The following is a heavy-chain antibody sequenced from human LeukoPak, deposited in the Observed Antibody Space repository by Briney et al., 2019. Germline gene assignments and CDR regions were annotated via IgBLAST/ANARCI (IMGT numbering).Heavy chain of an antibody. D-gene: IGHD5-18*01. CDR2: INPNSGGT. V-gene: IGHV1-2*02. CDR3: ARSGVSLYSYGDY. CDR1: GYTFTGYY. J-gene: IGHJ4*02. Sequence: GASVKVSCKASGYTFTGYYMHWVRQAPGQGLEWMGWINPNSGGTNYAQKFQGRVTMTRDTSISTAYMELSRLRSDDTAVYYCARSGVSLYSYGDYWGQGTLVTVSS.